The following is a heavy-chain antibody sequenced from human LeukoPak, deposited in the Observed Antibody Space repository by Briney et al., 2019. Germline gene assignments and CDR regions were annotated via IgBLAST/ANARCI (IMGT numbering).Heavy chain of an antibody. CDR1: GGSISSSNW. CDR3: ASLDYGDGSYYFDC. V-gene: IGHV4-4*02. J-gene: IGHJ4*02. D-gene: IGHD4-17*01. CDR2: IYHSGST. Sequence: PSQTLSLTCAVSGGSISSSNWWSWVRQPPGKGLEWIGEIYHSGSTNYNPSLKSRVTISVDKSKNQFSLKLSSVTAADTAVYYCASLDYGDGSYYFDCWGQGTLVTVSS.